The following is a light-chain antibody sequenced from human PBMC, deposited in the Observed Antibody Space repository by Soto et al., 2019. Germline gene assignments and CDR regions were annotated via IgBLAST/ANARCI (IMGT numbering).Light chain of an antibody. CDR3: QQYNNWPNT. J-gene: IGKJ4*01. CDR1: HSVSSN. Sequence: EIVMTQSPATLSVSPGERATLSCRASHSVSSNLAWYQHKPGQAPRLLIYGASTRATDIPATFSGSGSGTEFTITISNLQSEDFAVYYCQQYNNWPNTFGGGTKVEIK. V-gene: IGKV3-15*01. CDR2: GAS.